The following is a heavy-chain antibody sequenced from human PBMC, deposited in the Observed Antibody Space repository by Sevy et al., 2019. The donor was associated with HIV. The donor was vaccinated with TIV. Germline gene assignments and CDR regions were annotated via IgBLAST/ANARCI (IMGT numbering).Heavy chain of an antibody. CDR3: ARLGYSSGWSEYFQH. D-gene: IGHD6-19*01. V-gene: IGHV4-39*01. J-gene: IGHJ1*01. CDR2: IYYSGST. CDR1: GGSISSSSYY. Sequence: SETLSLTCTVSGGSISSSSYYWGWIRQPPGKGLEWIGSIYYSGSTYYSPSLKSRVTISVDTSKNQFSLKLSSVTAADTAVYYCARLGYSSGWSEYFQHWGQGTLVTVSS.